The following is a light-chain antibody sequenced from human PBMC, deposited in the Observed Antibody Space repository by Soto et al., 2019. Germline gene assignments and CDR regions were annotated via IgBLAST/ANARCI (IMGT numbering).Light chain of an antibody. V-gene: IGKV1-12*01. J-gene: IGKJ4*01. Sequence: DIQMTQSPSSVSASVADKVTITCRASQDISRWLAWFQQRPGKAPKLLIFSESTLQPGVPSRFIGSGSGTDFILTISSLQPEDFVTYYCQQTNSFPLTFGGGTKVEFK. CDR1: QDISRW. CDR3: QQTNSFPLT. CDR2: SES.